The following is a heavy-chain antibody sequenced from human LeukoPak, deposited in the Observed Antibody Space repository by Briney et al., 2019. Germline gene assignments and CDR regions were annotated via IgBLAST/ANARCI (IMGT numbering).Heavy chain of an antibody. J-gene: IGHJ4*02. V-gene: IGHV3-23*01. Sequence: GGSLRLSCAASGFTFSSCAMSWVRQAPGKGLEWVSVISGNGDSTYYADSVKGRFTISRDNSKNTLYLQMNSLRAEDTAVYYCAKQSYSSCYTALNFWGQGTLVTVSS. D-gene: IGHD6-19*01. CDR2: ISGNGDST. CDR3: AKQSYSSCYTALNF. CDR1: GFTFSSCA.